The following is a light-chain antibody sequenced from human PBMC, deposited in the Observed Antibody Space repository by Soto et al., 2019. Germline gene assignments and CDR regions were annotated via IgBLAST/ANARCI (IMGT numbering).Light chain of an antibody. J-gene: IGKJ1*01. Sequence: SVLPQSPATLSSSPGERATLSCRASQTVFSRLAWYQHKPGQAPRLLIYDSSNRATGIPARFSGSGSGTDFTLTISSLEPEDFAVYYCHQRRSWPRTFGQGTKVDIK. CDR2: DSS. CDR3: HQRRSWPRT. V-gene: IGKV3-11*01. CDR1: QTVFSR.